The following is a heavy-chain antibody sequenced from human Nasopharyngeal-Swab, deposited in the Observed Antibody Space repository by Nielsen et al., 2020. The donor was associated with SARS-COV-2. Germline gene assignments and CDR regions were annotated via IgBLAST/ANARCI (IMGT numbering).Heavy chain of an antibody. CDR1: GYTFTSYY. V-gene: IGHV1-46*01. CDR3: PKGNYEDWFDP. CDR2: INPSGGST. D-gene: IGHD4-11*01. Sequence: ASVKVSCKASGYTFTSYYVHWVRQAPGQGLEWMGIINPSGGSTSYAQKFQGRVTMTRDTSTSTVYMELSSLRSEDTAVYYCPKGNYEDWFDPWGQGTLVTVSS. J-gene: IGHJ5*02.